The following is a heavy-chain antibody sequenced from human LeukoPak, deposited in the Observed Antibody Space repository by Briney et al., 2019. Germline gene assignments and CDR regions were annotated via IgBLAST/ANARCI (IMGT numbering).Heavy chain of an antibody. Sequence: GGSLRLSCAASGFTVSSNHMSWVRQAPGKGLEWVSVIYSGGSTYYADSVKGRFTISRDNSKNTLYLQMNSLRAEDTAVYYCAKHGYCSGISCFFDFWGQGTLVTVSS. J-gene: IGHJ4*02. V-gene: IGHV3-53*01. D-gene: IGHD2-2*03. CDR2: IYSGGST. CDR3: AKHGYCSGISCFFDF. CDR1: GFTVSSNH.